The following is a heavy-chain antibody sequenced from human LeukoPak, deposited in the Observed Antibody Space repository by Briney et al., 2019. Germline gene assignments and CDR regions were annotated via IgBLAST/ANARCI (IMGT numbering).Heavy chain of an antibody. D-gene: IGHD6-13*01. J-gene: IGHJ4*02. CDR1: GFTFRSYG. CDR3: ARSLPYGTTWYGRSDF. V-gene: IGHV3-7*03. CDR2: IRQDGDTK. Sequence: GGSLRLSCAASGFTFRSYGMHWVRQAPGKGLEWVANIRQDGDTKYYVDSVKGRFTISRDNAMNSLYLQMNSLRAEDTAIYYCARSLPYGTTWYGRSDFWGQGTLVTVSS.